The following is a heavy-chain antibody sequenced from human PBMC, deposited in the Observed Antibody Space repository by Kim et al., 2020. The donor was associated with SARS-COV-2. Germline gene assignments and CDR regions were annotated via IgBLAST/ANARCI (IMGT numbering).Heavy chain of an antibody. V-gene: IGHV4-31*02. J-gene: IGHJ4*02. D-gene: IGHD1-26*01. Sequence: PSRKRRVTMSVDASKNQFSLKLSSVTAADAAVYYCARLGIVVVSTYFDYWGQGTLVTVSS. CDR3: ARLGIVVVSTYFDY.